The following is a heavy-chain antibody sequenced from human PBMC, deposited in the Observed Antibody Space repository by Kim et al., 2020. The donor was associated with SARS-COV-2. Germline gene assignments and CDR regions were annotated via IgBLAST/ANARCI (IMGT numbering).Heavy chain of an antibody. D-gene: IGHD3-10*01. CDR2: IKQDGSLK. V-gene: IGHV3-7*01. CDR3: TRTPYSSHLN. CDR1: GFTFTNYW. J-gene: IGHJ4*02. Sequence: GGSLRLSCAGSGFTFTNYWMNWVRQAPGKGLEWVAHIKQDGSLKNYVDSVKGRFTISRDNAKNSLFLQMNSLRAEDTAVYYCTRTPYSSHLNWGQGTLVTVSS.